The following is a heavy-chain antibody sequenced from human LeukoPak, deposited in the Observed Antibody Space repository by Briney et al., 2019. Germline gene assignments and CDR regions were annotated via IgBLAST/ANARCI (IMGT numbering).Heavy chain of an antibody. D-gene: IGHD1-14*01. CDR3: AREPPPAPNY. CDR2: IYYSGTT. Sequence: SETLSLTCTVSGGSISSSIHYWGWIRQPPGKGLEWIGSIYYSGTTYYKPSLKSRVTISVDTSKNQFTLKLSSVTAADTAVYYWAREPPPAPNYGGQETRVTVPS. V-gene: IGHV4-39*02. J-gene: IGHJ4*02. CDR1: GGSISSSIHY.